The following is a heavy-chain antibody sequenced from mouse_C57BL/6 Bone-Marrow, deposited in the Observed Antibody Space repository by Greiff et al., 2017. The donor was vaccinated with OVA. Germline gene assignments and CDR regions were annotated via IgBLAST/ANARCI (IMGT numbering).Heavy chain of an antibody. CDR1: GYTFTSYW. CDR2: IHPNSGST. D-gene: IGHD1-2*01. J-gene: IGHJ2*01. Sequence: QVQLQQPGAELVKPGASVKLSCKASGYTFTSYWMHWVKQRPGQGLEWIGMIHPNSGSTNYNEKFKSKATLTVDKSSSTAYMQLSSLTSEDSAVYCCARSATAGYFDYWGQGTTLTVSS. V-gene: IGHV1-64*01. CDR3: ARSATAGYFDY.